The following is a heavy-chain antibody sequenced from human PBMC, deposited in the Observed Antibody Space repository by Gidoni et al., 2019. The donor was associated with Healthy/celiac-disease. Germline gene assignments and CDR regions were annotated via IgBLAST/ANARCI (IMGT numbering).Heavy chain of an antibody. Sequence: QVQLQESGPGLVKPSETLSLTCTVSGGSISSYYWSWIRQPPGKGLEWIGYIYYSGSTNYNPSLKSRVTISVDTSKNQFSLKLSSVTAADTAVYYCARDKRPAGYYYYYGMDVWGQGTTVTVSS. D-gene: IGHD2-2*01. CDR3: ARDKRPAGYYYYYGMDV. CDR1: GGSISSYY. V-gene: IGHV4-59*01. CDR2: IYYSGST. J-gene: IGHJ6*02.